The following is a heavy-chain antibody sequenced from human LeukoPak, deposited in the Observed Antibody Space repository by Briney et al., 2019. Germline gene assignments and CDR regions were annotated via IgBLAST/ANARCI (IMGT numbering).Heavy chain of an antibody. J-gene: IGHJ4*02. V-gene: IGHV4-34*01. D-gene: IGHD3-16*02. CDR1: GGSFSGYY. CDR2: INHSGST. CDR3: ARGFPPYDYVWGSYRLYCFDY. Sequence: PSETLSLTCAVYGGSFSGYYWSWIRQPPGKGLEWIGEINHSGSTNYNPSLKSRVTISVDTSKNQFSLKLSSVTAADTAVYYCARGFPPYDYVWGSYRLYCFDYWGQGTLVTVSS.